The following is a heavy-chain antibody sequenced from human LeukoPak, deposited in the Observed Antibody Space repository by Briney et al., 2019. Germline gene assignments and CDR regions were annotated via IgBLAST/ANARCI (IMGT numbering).Heavy chain of an antibody. CDR2: IYYSGRT. V-gene: IGHV4-59*01. J-gene: IGHJ4*02. CDR3: VRGSDWLFDH. CDR1: GGSLTNYY. D-gene: IGHD3-9*01. Sequence: SETLSLTCTVSGGSLTNYYWSWVRQCPGGGLEWMGFIYYSGRTYYNPSLKGRATISVDTSKNQFSLSLNSVTAADTAVYYCVRGSDWLFDHWGQGTLVTVSS.